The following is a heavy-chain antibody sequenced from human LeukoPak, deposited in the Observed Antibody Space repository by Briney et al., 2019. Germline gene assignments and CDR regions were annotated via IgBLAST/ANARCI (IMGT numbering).Heavy chain of an antibody. D-gene: IGHD3-9*01. CDR2: IYTSGST. Sequence: SETLSLTCTVSGGSISSGSYYWSWIRQPAGKGLEWIGRIYTSGSTNYNPSLKSRVTISVDTSKNQFSLKLSSVTAADTAVYYCAGQAGRYDILTGEDYWGQGTLVTVSS. J-gene: IGHJ4*02. CDR3: AGQAGRYDILTGEDY. CDR1: GGSISSGSYY. V-gene: IGHV4-61*02.